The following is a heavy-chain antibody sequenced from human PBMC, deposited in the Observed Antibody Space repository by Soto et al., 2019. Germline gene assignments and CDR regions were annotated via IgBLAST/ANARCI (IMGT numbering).Heavy chain of an antibody. D-gene: IGHD3-10*01. CDR2: INAGNGNT. J-gene: IGHJ5*02. CDR3: ARGLTSPKLLWFYWFDP. V-gene: IGHV1-3*01. Sequence: QVQLVQSGAEVKKPGASVKVSCKASGYTFTSYAMHWVRQAPGQRLEWMGWINAGNGNTKYSQKFQGRVTITRDTSASTAYMERSSLRSEDTAVYYCARGLTSPKLLWFYWFDPWGQGTLVTVSS. CDR1: GYTFTSYA.